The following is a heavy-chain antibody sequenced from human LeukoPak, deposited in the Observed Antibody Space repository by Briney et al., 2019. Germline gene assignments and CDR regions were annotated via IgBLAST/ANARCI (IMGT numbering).Heavy chain of an antibody. CDR2: IDPNSGGT. V-gene: IGHV1-2*02. CDR3: ARGDSSGYRDAFDI. Sequence: GASVKVSCKASGYTFTGYYMHWVRQAPGQGLEWMGWIDPNSGGTNYAQKFQGRVTMTRDTSISTAYMELSRLRSDDTAVYYCARGDSSGYRDAFDIWGQGTMVTVSS. J-gene: IGHJ3*02. D-gene: IGHD3-22*01. CDR1: GYTFTGYY.